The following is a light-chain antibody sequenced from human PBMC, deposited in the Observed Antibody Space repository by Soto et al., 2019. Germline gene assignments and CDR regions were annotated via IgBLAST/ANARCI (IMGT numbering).Light chain of an antibody. CDR1: SGAVTPSYH. V-gene: IGLV8-61*01. CDR2: STN. J-gene: IGLJ3*02. Sequence: QTVVTQEPSFSVSPGGTVTLTCGLTSGAVTPSYHPSWYQQTPGQAPRALIHSTNTRSSGVPDRFSGSILGNRAALTITGAQADDACEYYCRLYIGRGISVFGGGTKVTVL. CDR3: RLYIGRGISV.